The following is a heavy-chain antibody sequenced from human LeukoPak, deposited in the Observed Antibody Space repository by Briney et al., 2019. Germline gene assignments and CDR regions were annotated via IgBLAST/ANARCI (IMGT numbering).Heavy chain of an antibody. CDR2: INHSDST. CDR1: GGSISSYY. Sequence: PSETLSLTCTVSGGSISSYYWSWIRQPPGKGLEWIGEINHSDSTNYNPSLKSRVTISLDMSKSEYSLQLSSGTAADTAVDYWARHGGSGSSGGQGTLVTVSS. V-gene: IGHV4-34*01. D-gene: IGHD3-10*01. CDR3: ARHGGSGSS. J-gene: IGHJ4*02.